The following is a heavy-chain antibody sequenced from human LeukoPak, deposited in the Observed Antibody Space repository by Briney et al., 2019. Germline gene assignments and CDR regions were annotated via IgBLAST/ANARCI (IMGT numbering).Heavy chain of an antibody. CDR2: MNPNSGNA. CDR3: ARDLGQYYDTSDNWFDP. Sequence: GASVKVSCKASGYTFTSYDINWVRQATGQGLEWMGWMNPNSGNAGYAQKFQGRVTMTRNTSISTAYTQLSNLRPEDTAVYYCARDLGQYYDTSDNWFDPWGQGTLVTVSS. D-gene: IGHD3-22*01. V-gene: IGHV1-8*01. CDR1: GYTFTSYD. J-gene: IGHJ5*02.